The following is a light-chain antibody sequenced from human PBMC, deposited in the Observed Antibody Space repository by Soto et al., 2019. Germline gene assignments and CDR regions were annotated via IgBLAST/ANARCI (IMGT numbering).Light chain of an antibody. V-gene: IGKV2-30*02. CDR3: QQSYSTPIS. CDR2: KVS. J-gene: IGKJ5*01. CDR1: QSLLHIDVIAY. Sequence: MTQSTHSLPVTLRQPASISCRSNQSLLHIDVIAYCSWFQQRLGRYPRRLIYKVSNRDSGVPARFSGSGSGTDFTLTINRLQPEDFATYYCQQSYSTPISFGQGTRLEI.